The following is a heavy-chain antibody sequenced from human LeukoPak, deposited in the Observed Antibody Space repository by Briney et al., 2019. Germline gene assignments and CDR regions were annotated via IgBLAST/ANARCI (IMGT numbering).Heavy chain of an antibody. CDR3: ARVYDDSSGYYFDY. CDR2: IIPIFGTA. V-gene: IGHV1-69*13. CDR1: GGSFSSYA. J-gene: IGHJ4*02. D-gene: IGHD3-22*01. Sequence: ASVKVSCKASGGSFSSYAIGWVRQAPGQGLEWMGGIIPIFGTANYAQKFQGRVTITADESTSTAYMELSSLRSEDTAVYYCARVYDDSSGYYFDYWGQGTLVTVSS.